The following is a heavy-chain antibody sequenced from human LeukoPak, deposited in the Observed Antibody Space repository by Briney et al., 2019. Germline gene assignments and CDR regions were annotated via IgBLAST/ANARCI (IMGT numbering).Heavy chain of an antibody. V-gene: IGHV3-48*04. CDR1: GFTFSSYS. CDR2: ISSSSSTI. Sequence: GGSLRLSCAASGFTFSSYSMNWVRQAPGKGLEWVSYISSSSSTIYYADSVKGRFTISRDNAKNSLYLQMNSLRAEDTAVYYCAREPIAEWLVRPIDYWGQGTLVTVSS. J-gene: IGHJ4*02. CDR3: AREPIAEWLVRPIDY. D-gene: IGHD6-19*01.